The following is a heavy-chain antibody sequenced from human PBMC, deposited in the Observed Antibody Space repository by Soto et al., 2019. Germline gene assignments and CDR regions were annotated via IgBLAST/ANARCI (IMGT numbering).Heavy chain of an antibody. V-gene: IGHV1-69*12. J-gene: IGHJ4*02. Sequence: QVQLVQSGAAVKKPGSSVKVSCKASGGTFSSYAISWVRQAPGQGLEWMGGIIPIFGTANYAQKFQGRVTITADESTSTAYMELSSLRSEDTAVYYCARLRGIAVAGTGVPPSDYWGQGTLVTVSS. CDR3: ARLRGIAVAGTGVPPSDY. D-gene: IGHD6-19*01. CDR1: GGTFSSYA. CDR2: IIPIFGTA.